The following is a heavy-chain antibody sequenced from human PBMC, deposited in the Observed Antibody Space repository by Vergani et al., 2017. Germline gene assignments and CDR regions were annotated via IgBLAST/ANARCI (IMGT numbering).Heavy chain of an antibody. D-gene: IGHD2-15*01. Sequence: VQLVESGAEVKKPGASVKVSCKASGYTFTGYYMHWVRQAPGQGLEWMGWINPNSGGTNYAQKFQGRVTMTRDTSISTAYMELSRLRSDDTAVYYCARAQPKYCSGGSCYSGGDYWGQGTLVTVSS. V-gene: IGHV1-2*02. CDR2: INPNSGGT. J-gene: IGHJ4*02. CDR3: ARAQPKYCSGGSCYSGGDY. CDR1: GYTFTGYY.